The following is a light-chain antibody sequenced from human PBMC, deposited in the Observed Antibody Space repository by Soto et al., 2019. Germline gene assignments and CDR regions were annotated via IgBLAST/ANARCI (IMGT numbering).Light chain of an antibody. V-gene: IGKV3-20*01. J-gene: IGKJ1*01. CDR1: QSVTSSY. Sequence: DIELTQSPCTLSLSPGERATLSCRASQSVTSSYLTWYQQKSGQAPRLLIYGASTRATGIPDRFSGSGSGTDFTLTISSLEPDDFAAYYCQQCCSTPWTFGQGTKVEIK. CDR3: QQCCSTPWT. CDR2: GAS.